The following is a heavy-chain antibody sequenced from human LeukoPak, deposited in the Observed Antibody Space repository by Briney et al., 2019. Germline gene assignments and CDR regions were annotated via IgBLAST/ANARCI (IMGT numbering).Heavy chain of an antibody. CDR3: ARESIAVAGTQGNYFDY. D-gene: IGHD6-19*01. V-gene: IGHV3-21*01. Sequence: GGSLRLSCAASGFTFSSYSMNWVRQAPGKGLEWVSSISSSSSYIYYADSVKGRFTISRDNAKNSLYLQMNSLRAEDTAVYYCARESIAVAGTQGNYFDYWGQGTLVTVSS. J-gene: IGHJ4*02. CDR2: ISSSSSYI. CDR1: GFTFSSYS.